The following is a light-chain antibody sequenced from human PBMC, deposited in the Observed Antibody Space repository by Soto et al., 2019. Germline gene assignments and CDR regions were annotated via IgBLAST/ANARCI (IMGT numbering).Light chain of an antibody. Sequence: QSALTQPASVSGSPGQSITLSCTGTTSDVGGYHFVSWYQQHPGKAPKLMIYEVTNRPSGVSDRFSDSKSGNTASLTISGLQAEDEADYYCYSYTTTSTYVFGSGTKLTVL. CDR2: EVT. J-gene: IGLJ1*01. CDR3: YSYTTTSTYV. CDR1: TSDVGGYHF. V-gene: IGLV2-14*01.